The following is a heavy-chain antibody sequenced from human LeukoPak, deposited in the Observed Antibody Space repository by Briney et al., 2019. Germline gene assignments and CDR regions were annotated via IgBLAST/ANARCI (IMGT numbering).Heavy chain of an antibody. Sequence: SETLSLTCTVSGGSISSGSYYWSWIRQPAGKGLEWIGRIYTSGSTNYNPSLKSRVTISVDTSKNQFSLKLSSVTAADTAVYYCSGGSWGGFDYWGQGTLVTVSS. V-gene: IGHV4-61*02. D-gene: IGHD2-15*01. J-gene: IGHJ4*02. CDR3: SGGSWGGFDY. CDR1: GGSISSGSYY. CDR2: IYTSGST.